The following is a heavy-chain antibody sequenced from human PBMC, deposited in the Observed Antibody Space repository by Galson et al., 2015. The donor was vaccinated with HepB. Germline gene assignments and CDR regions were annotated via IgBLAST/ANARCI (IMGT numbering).Heavy chain of an antibody. J-gene: IGHJ4*02. CDR1: GLIFSNYW. V-gene: IGHV3-7*03. CDR3: STASGSGSYKAD. Sequence: SLRLSCAASGLIFSNYWTTWVRQAPGKGLERVASINQEGSEKYYVDSMKGRFTISRDNAKNSLYLQMNSLRVEDTAVYYCSTASGSGSYKADWGQGTLVTVSS. D-gene: IGHD3-10*01. CDR2: INQEGSEK.